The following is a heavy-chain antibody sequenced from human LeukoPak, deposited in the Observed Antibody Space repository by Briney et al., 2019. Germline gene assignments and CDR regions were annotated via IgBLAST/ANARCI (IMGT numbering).Heavy chain of an antibody. V-gene: IGHV4-59*01. Sequence: SETLSLTCTVSGGSISSYYWSWIRQPPGKGLEWIGYIYYSGSTNYNPSLKSRVAISVDTSENQLSLKLSSVTAADTAVYYCASFYGSGSYPYYYYGMDVWGQGTTVTVSS. CDR1: GGSISSYY. D-gene: IGHD3-10*01. CDR2: IYYSGST. J-gene: IGHJ6*02. CDR3: ASFYGSGSYPYYYYGMDV.